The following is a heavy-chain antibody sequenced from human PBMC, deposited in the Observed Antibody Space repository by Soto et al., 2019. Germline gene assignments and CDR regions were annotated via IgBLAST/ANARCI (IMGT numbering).Heavy chain of an antibody. Sequence: PSETLSLTCTVSGASITTYYWSWIRQPPGKGLEWIGYISYSGSTDYNPSLKSRVTISFDASKNQISLQVRSATAADAAVYYCASDLKEYCSDGKCNSSDPWGQGTLVTVSS. CDR3: ASDLKEYCSDGKCNSSDP. CDR1: GASITTYY. V-gene: IGHV4-59*01. D-gene: IGHD2-15*01. CDR2: ISYSGST. J-gene: IGHJ5*02.